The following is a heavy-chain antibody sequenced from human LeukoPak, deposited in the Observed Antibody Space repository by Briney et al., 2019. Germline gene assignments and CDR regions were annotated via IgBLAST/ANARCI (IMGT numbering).Heavy chain of an antibody. Sequence: SGTLSLTCAVSGGSIRSNNWWSWVRQPPGKGLEWIGEIYHSGSTNYNPSLKSRVTISVDESKNQFSLKLNSLTAADTAVYYCAPKDYGSGYYKYWGQGTLVTVSS. CDR3: APKDYGSGYYKY. V-gene: IGHV4-4*02. D-gene: IGHD3-10*01. CDR2: IYHSGST. CDR1: GGSIRSNNW. J-gene: IGHJ4*02.